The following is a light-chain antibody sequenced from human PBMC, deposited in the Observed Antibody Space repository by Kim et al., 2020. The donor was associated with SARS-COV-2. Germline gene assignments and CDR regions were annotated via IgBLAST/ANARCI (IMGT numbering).Light chain of an antibody. CDR2: GAS. CDR1: QSVGSVY. CDR3: QQYGSSRYT. J-gene: IGKJ2*01. V-gene: IGKV3-20*01. Sequence: SLHPAETASLSSRASQSVGSVYWAWYQQKPRQAPRLLIYGASIGATGIPDGFGGSGSGKDFTLTISRREPEDFAVDYCQQYGSSRYTVGQGTKLE.